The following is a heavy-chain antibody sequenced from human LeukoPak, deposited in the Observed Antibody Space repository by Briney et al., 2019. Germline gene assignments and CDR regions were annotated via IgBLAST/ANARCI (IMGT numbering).Heavy chain of an antibody. V-gene: IGHV3-23*01. CDR2: ISGSGGST. CDR1: GFTFSSYA. CDR3: AKGTDYGDYPDY. Sequence: GGSLRLSCAASGFTFSSYAMSWVRQAPGKGLEWVLAISGSGGSTYYADSVKGRFTISRDNSKNTLYLQMNSLRAEGTAVYYCAKGTDYGDYPDYWGQGTLVTVSS. D-gene: IGHD4-17*01. J-gene: IGHJ4*02.